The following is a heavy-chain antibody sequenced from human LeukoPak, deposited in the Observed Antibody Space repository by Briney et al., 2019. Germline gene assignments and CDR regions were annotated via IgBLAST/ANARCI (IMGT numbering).Heavy chain of an antibody. CDR2: IYYSGST. V-gene: IGHV4-30-4*08. Sequence: SGTLSLTCTVSGGSISSGDYYWRWIRQPPGKGLEWIGYIYYSGSTYYNPSLKSRVTISVDTSKNQFSLKLSSVTAADTAVYYCARAPRGYCSGGSCYSGYYYYYMDVWGKGTTVTVSS. J-gene: IGHJ6*03. CDR1: GGSISSGDYY. D-gene: IGHD2-15*01. CDR3: ARAPRGYCSGGSCYSGYYYYYMDV.